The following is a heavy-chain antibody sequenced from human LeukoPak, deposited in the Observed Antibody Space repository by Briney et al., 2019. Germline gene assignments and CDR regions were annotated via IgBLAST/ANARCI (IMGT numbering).Heavy chain of an antibody. V-gene: IGHV3-21*01. D-gene: IGHD2-2*01. Sequence: GGSLRLSCAASGFTFSSYSMNWVRQAPGKGLEWVSSISSSSSYIYYADSVKGRFTISRDNAKNSLYLQMNSLRAEDTAVYYCARDSIVVVPAATNWFDPWGQGTLVTVSS. J-gene: IGHJ5*02. CDR1: GFTFSSYS. CDR2: ISSSSSYI. CDR3: ARDSIVVVPAATNWFDP.